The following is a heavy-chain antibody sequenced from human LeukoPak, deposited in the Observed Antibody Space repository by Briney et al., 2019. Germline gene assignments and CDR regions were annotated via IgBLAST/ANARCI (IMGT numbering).Heavy chain of an antibody. CDR3: ARGTPSGVNDAAYYFDY. CDR1: GGSFSGYY. V-gene: IGHV4-34*01. J-gene: IGHJ4*02. CDR2: INHSGNT. D-gene: IGHD1-1*01. Sequence: SETLTLTCAVYGGSFSGYYWTWIRQPPGKGLEWIGEINHSGNTNYNPSLKSRVTISQDTSKNQFSLKLNYVTAADRAEYYCARGTPSGVNDAAYYFDYWGQGTLVTVSS.